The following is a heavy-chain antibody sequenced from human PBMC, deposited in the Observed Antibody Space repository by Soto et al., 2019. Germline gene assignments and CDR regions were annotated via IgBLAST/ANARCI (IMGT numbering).Heavy chain of an antibody. J-gene: IGHJ5*02. CDR1: GYTFTGYY. V-gene: IGHV1-2*04. Sequence: ASVKVSCKASGYTFTGYYMRWVRQAPGQGLEWMGWINPNSGGTNYAQKFQGWVTMTRDTSISTAYMKLSRLRSDDTAVYYCARAPLSGWFDPWGQGTLVTVSS. D-gene: IGHD6-19*01. CDR2: INPNSGGT. CDR3: ARAPLSGWFDP.